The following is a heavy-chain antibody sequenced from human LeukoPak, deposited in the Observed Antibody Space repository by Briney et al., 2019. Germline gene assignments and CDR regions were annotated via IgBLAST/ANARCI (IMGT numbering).Heavy chain of an antibody. J-gene: IGHJ3*02. CDR2: IYYSGST. CDR1: GGPISSGDYY. Sequence: PSETLSLTCTVSGGPISSGDYYWSWIRQPPGKGLEWIGYIYYSGSTYYNPSLKSRVTISVDTSKHQFSLQLSSVTAADTAVYYRARDPGRSIVVVPAAPSDAFDIWAQGTMVTVSS. V-gene: IGHV4-30-4*08. D-gene: IGHD2-2*01. CDR3: ARDPGRSIVVVPAAPSDAFDI.